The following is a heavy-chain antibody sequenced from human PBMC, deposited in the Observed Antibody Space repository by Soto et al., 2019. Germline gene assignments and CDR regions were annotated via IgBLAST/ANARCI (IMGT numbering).Heavy chain of an antibody. V-gene: IGHV1-69*01. J-gene: IGHJ5*02. CDR2: IIPVSGTA. D-gene: IGHD2-8*02. CDR1: GGTFRSYV. CDR3: ATVDRSVALVGWFDP. Sequence: QVHLEQSGAEVKKPGSSVKVSCKFSGGTFRSYVIIWVRQAPGHGLEWMGGIIPVSGTANYAQKFHGRVTISADAATNTAYMELSSVRFDDTAVYYCATVDRSVALVGWFDPWGQGTLVTVSS.